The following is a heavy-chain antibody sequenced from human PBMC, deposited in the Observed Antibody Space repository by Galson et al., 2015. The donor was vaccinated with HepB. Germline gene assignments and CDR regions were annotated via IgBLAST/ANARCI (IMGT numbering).Heavy chain of an antibody. J-gene: IGHJ5*02. V-gene: IGHV3-33*01. CDR1: GFTFSSYG. CDR3: ARERHTNWFDP. Sequence: SLRLSCAASGFTFSSYGMHWVRQAPGKGLEWVAVIWYDGSNKYYADSVKGRFTISRDNSKNTLYLQMNSLRAEDTAVYYCARERHTNWFDPWGQGTLVTVSS. CDR2: IWYDGSNK.